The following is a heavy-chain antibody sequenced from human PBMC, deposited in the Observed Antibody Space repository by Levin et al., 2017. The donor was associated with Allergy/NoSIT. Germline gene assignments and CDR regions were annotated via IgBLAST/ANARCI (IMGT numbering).Heavy chain of an antibody. J-gene: IGHJ4*02. CDR1: GFTFSSYG. Sequence: GGSLRLSCAASGFTFSSYGMHWVRQAPGKGLEWVAVIWYDGSNKYYADSVKGRFTISRDNSKNTLYLQMNSLRAEDTAVYYCARGGGERFGGGLQHIDYWGQGTLVTVSS. V-gene: IGHV3-33*01. CDR3: ARGGGERFGGGLQHIDY. D-gene: IGHD3-10*01. CDR2: IWYDGSNK.